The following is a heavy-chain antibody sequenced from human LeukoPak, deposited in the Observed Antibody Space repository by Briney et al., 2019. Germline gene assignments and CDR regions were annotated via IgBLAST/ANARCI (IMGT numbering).Heavy chain of an antibody. J-gene: IGHJ4*02. CDR2: INPNSGGT. CDR1: GYTFTHYY. Sequence: ASVKVSCKASGYTFTHYYMHWVRQAPGHGLEWMGWINPNSGGTNYAQNFQGRVAMIRDTSITTAYMELSRLRSDDTALYYCTRGDSGDYYFDYWGQGTLVAVSS. CDR3: TRGDSGDYYFDY. D-gene: IGHD4-17*01. V-gene: IGHV1-2*02.